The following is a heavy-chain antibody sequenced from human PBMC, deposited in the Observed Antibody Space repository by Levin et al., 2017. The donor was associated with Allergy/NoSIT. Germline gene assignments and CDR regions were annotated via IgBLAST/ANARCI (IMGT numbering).Heavy chain of an antibody. V-gene: IGHV3-9*01. D-gene: IGHD6-13*01. CDR1: GFTFDDYA. J-gene: IGHJ4*02. CDR2: SSWNSGSI. CDR3: AKAAGYSSSGHLDY. Sequence: GGSLRLSCAASGFTFDDYAMHWVRQAPGKGLEWVSGSSWNSGSIGYADSVKGRFTISRDNAKNSLYLQMNSLRSEDTALYYCAKAAGYSSSGHLDYWGQGTLVTVAS.